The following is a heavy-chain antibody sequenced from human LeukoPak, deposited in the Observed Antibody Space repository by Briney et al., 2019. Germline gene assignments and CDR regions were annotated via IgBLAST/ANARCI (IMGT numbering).Heavy chain of an antibody. J-gene: IGHJ4*02. Sequence: GGSLRLSCAASGFTFSSYAMTWVRQAPGKGLEWVSAITGSGGSTYYADSVKGRFTISRDNSKNTLYLQMNSLRAEDTAVYYCARDPYSGLFDYWGQGTLVTVSS. CDR1: GFTFSSYA. V-gene: IGHV3-23*01. CDR3: ARDPYSGLFDY. CDR2: ITGSGGST. D-gene: IGHD4-11*01.